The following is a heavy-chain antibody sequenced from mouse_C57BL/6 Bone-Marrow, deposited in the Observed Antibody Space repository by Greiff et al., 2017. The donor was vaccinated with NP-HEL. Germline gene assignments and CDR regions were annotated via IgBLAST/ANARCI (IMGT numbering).Heavy chain of an antibody. Sequence: QVQLQQPGAELVKPGASVKLSCKASGYTFTSYWMHWVKQRPGQGLEWIGMIHPNSGSTNYNEKFKSKATLTVDKSSSTAYMQLSSLTSEDSAVYYCARFGTSLRFYAMDYWGQGTSVTVSS. V-gene: IGHV1-64*01. D-gene: IGHD4-1*01. J-gene: IGHJ4*01. CDR1: GYTFTSYW. CDR2: IHPNSGST. CDR3: ARFGTSLRFYAMDY.